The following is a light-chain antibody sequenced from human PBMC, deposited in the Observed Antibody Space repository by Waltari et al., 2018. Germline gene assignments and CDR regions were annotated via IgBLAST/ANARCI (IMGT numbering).Light chain of an antibody. CDR2: DVS. Sequence: QSALTQPASVSGSPGQSITIPCTGTSSAVGGYNYVSWYQQHPGKAPKLMIYDVSKWPSGVSNRFSGSKSGNTASLTISGLQTEDEADYYCSSYTSSSTWVFGGGTKLTVL. CDR1: SSAVGGYNY. V-gene: IGLV2-14*01. J-gene: IGLJ3*02. CDR3: SSYTSSSTWV.